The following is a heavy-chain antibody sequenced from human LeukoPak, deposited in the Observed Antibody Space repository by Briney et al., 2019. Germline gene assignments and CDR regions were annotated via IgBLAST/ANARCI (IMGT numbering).Heavy chain of an antibody. V-gene: IGHV4-61*02. Sequence: SETLSLTCTVSGGSMSSSYHYWNWIRQPPGKGLEWIGRMYTSGDTTYNPSLQGRVTISLDTSKSQFSLKLSSVTAADTAVYYCARTFCSGCNCYHFDSWGQGILVTASS. CDR3: ARTFCSGCNCYHFDS. D-gene: IGHD2-15*01. J-gene: IGHJ4*02. CDR2: MYTSGDT. CDR1: GGSMSSSYHY.